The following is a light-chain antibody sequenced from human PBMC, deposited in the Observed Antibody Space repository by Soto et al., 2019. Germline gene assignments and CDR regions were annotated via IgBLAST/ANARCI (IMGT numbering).Light chain of an antibody. V-gene: IGLV3-21*04. CDR3: QVWDSSSDHPLV. J-gene: IGLJ1*01. Sequence: SSELTQPPSVSVAPGKTARITCGGNNIGSKSVHWYQQKPGQAPVLVIYYDSDRPSGIPERFSGSNSGNTATLTISRVEAGDEADYYCQVWDSSSDHPLVFGTGTKLTVL. CDR1: NIGSKS. CDR2: YDS.